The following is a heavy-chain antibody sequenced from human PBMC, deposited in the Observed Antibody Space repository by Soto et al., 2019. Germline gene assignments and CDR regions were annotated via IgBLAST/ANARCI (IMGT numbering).Heavy chain of an antibody. D-gene: IGHD3-3*01. Sequence: GGSLRLSCAASGFTFSSYGMHWVRQAPGKGLEWVAVIWYDGSNKYYADSVKGRFTISRDNSKNTLYLQMNSLRAEDTAVYYCARDSDYDFWSGSLTNYGMDVWGQGTTVTSP. J-gene: IGHJ6*02. V-gene: IGHV3-33*01. CDR2: IWYDGSNK. CDR1: GFTFSSYG. CDR3: ARDSDYDFWSGSLTNYGMDV.